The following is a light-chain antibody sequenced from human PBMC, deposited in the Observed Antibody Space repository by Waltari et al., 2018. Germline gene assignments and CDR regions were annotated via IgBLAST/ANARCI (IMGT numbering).Light chain of an antibody. CDR3: QQANSFPFT. CDR2: STS. V-gene: IGKV1-12*01. CDR1: QRISSW. Sequence: DIQMTQSPSSVSASIGERVTITCRASQRISSWLAWYQQKPGQAPKLLIYSTSVLQGEVPSRFSGSGSETDFTLTISSLQPEDFATYYCQQANSFPFTFGGGTKVEIK. J-gene: IGKJ4*01.